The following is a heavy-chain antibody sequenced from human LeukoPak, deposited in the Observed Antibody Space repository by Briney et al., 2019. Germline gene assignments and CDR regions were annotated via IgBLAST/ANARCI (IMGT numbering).Heavy chain of an antibody. CDR1: GFTFSNYW. CDR3: ARDQSGLRFLEWFDYYYYYMDV. V-gene: IGHV3-7*01. J-gene: IGHJ6*03. CDR2: IKQDGTER. D-gene: IGHD3-3*01. Sequence: GESLRLSCAASGFTFSNYWMIWFRQAPGRGLEWVANIKQDGTERYYVGSVKGRFTISRDNTKNSLYLQMNSLRAEDTAVYYCARDQSGLRFLEWFDYYYYYMDVWGKGTTVTVSS.